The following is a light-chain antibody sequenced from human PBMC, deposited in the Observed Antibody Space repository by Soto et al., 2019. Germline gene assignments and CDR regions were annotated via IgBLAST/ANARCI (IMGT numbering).Light chain of an antibody. J-gene: IGLJ1*01. V-gene: IGLV1-40*01. CDR2: ANN. Sequence: VRTQPTSLSGAPGERVTISCTGSSANIGTNNVHWYQHLPGAAPKVLIYANNNRPSGVPDRFSVSKSGTSASLAITGLQAEDEADYYCQSYDSNLNGLYVFGTGTKVTVL. CDR3: QSYDSNLNGLYV. CDR1: SANIGTNN.